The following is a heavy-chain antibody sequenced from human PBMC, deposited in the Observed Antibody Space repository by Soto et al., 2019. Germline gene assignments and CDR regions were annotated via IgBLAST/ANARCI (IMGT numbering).Heavy chain of an antibody. CDR1: RFTFSSYG. Sequence: QVQLVQSGGGVVQPGRSLRLSCAASRFTFSSYGMHWVRQAPGKGLEWVAFISYDGSNKYYADSVKGRFTISRDTSKNTLYLQMNSLRAEDTAVYYCAKDVELARPYGMDVWGQGTTVTVSS. CDR3: AKDVELARPYGMDV. D-gene: IGHD1-1*01. J-gene: IGHJ6*02. V-gene: IGHV3-30*18. CDR2: ISYDGSNK.